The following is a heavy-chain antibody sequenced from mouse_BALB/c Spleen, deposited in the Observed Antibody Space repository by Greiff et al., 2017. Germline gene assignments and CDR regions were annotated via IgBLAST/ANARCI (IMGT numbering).Heavy chain of an antibody. V-gene: IGHV5-6*02. CDR1: GFTFSSYG. CDR2: ISSGGSYT. J-gene: IGHJ3*01. Sequence: EVMLVESGGDLVKPGGSLKLSCAASGFTFSSYGMSWVRQTPDKRLEWVATISSGGSYTYYPDSVKGRFTISRDNAKNTLYLQMSSLKSEDTAMYYCARHNIYDGYYWFAYWGQGTLVTVSA. CDR3: ARHNIYDGYYWFAY. D-gene: IGHD2-3*01.